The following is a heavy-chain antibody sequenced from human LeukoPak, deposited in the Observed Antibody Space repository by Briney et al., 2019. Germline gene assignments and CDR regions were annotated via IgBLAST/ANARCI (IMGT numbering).Heavy chain of an antibody. CDR3: ASCIAAAYNWFDP. CDR1: GGTFSSYA. CDR2: IIPIFGTA. D-gene: IGHD6-13*01. V-gene: IGHV1-69*01. Sequence: SVKVSCKASGGTFSSYAISWVRQAPGQGLGWMGGIIPIFGTANYAQKFQGRVTITEDESTSTAYMELSSLRSEDTAVYYCASCIAAAYNWFDPWGQGTLVTVSS. J-gene: IGHJ5*02.